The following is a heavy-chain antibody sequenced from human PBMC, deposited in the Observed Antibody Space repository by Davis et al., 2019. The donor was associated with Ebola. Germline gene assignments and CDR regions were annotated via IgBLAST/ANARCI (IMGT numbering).Heavy chain of an antibody. CDR1: AGSVSSGSYY. Sequence: MPSETLSLTCTVSAGSVSSGSYYWSWIRQPPEKGLEWVGYIYYSGSTNCNPSLKSRVTISVDTSKNQFSLKLSSVTAADTAVYYCARGRFFGRSSVDYWGQGTLVTVSS. J-gene: IGHJ4*02. CDR3: ARGRFFGRSSVDY. V-gene: IGHV4-61*01. D-gene: IGHD6-6*01. CDR2: IYYSGST.